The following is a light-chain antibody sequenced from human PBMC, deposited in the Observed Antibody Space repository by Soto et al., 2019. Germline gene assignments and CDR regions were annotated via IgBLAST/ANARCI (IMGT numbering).Light chain of an antibody. J-gene: IGKJ5*01. CDR1: QSVSSN. V-gene: IGKV3-15*01. Sequence: EIVMTQSPATLSVSPGERATLSCRASQSVSSNLAWYQQKPGQAPRILIYGASTRATGIPARFSGSGSGTEFTLTISSLQSEDFAVYYCQQYNNWPSLGQGTRLEIK. CDR3: QQYNNWPS. CDR2: GAS.